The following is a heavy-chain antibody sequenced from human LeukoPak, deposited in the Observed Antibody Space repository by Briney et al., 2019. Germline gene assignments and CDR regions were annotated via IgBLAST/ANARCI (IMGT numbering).Heavy chain of an antibody. CDR3: ARAHSQGSHYVY. CDR2: INPYNGNT. Sequence: GASVKVSCKASGYTFNTYGISWVRQAPGQGLEWMGWINPYNGNTNYVQKLQGRVTMTTDTSTSTAYMELRSLRSDDTAVYYCARAHSQGSHYVYWGQGTLVTVSS. CDR1: GYTFNTYG. J-gene: IGHJ4*02. D-gene: IGHD1-26*01. V-gene: IGHV1-18*01.